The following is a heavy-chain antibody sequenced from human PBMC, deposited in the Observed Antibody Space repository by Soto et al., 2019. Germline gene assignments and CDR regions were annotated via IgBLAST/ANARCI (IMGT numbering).Heavy chain of an antibody. CDR1: GGSISSDDYY. D-gene: IGHD6-6*01. J-gene: IGHJ4*02. CDR3: AGDRSNSPDYFDY. V-gene: IGHV4-30-4*01. Sequence: QVQLQESGPGLVKPSQTLSLTCTVSGGSISSDDYYWSWVRQPPGQGLEWIGHIYYSGRTNYNPSLESRLTISVDTSKNQFSLKLGSVSAADTAVYFCAGDRSNSPDYFDYWGQGTLVTVSS. CDR2: IYYSGRT.